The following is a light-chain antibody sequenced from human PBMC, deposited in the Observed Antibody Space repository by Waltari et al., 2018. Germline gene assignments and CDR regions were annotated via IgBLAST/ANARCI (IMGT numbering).Light chain of an antibody. CDR3: QQYNDYSTWT. CDR2: GAS. V-gene: IGKV1-5*03. CDR1: QSISNW. J-gene: IGKJ1*01. Sequence: DIQMTQSPSTLSASVGDRVTITCRASQSISNWLAWYQQKPGKAPKVLIYGASSLESGVPSRFSGSGSGTEFTLTISSLQPDDFATYYCQQYNDYSTWTFDQGTKVEIK.